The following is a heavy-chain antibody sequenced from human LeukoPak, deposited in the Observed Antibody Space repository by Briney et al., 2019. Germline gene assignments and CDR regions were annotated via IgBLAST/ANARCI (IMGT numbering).Heavy chain of an antibody. D-gene: IGHD6-13*01. J-gene: IGHJ6*03. Sequence: KASETLSLTCTVSGGSISSSSYYWGWIRQPPGKGLEWIGSIYYSGSTYYNPSLKSRVTISVDTSKNQFSLKLSSVTAADTAVYYCRSQQLATYYYYYYMDVWGKGTTVTVSS. V-gene: IGHV4-39*07. CDR1: GGSISSSSYY. CDR2: IYYSGST. CDR3: RSQQLATYYYYYYMDV.